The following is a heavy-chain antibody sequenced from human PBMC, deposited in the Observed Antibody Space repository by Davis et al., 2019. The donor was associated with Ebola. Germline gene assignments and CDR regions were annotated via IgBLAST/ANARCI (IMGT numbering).Heavy chain of an antibody. CDR2: INWNGGST. V-gene: IGHV3-20*04. CDR3: AKPHRDWKVITEDAFDI. CDR1: GFTFDDYG. J-gene: IGHJ3*02. Sequence: PGGSLRLSCAASGFTFDDYGMSWVRQAPGKGLEWVSGINWNGGSTGYADSVKGRFTISRDNSKNTVYLQMNSLRAEDTAVYYCAKPHRDWKVITEDAFDIWGQGTMVTVSS. D-gene: IGHD2-21*01.